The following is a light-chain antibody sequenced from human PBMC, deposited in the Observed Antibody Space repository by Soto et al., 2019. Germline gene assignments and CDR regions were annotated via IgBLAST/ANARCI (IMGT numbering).Light chain of an antibody. CDR3: QQYHNWPPQYT. CDR1: QSVASN. Sequence: EIVMTQSPASLSVSPGDGDTLSCRASQSVASNVAWYQQRPGQGPRLLIHGASTRAVGVPARFSGSGSGTDFTLTISSLQSEDFEVYYCQQYHNWPPQYTFGQGTKLQI. J-gene: IGKJ2*01. V-gene: IGKV3-15*01. CDR2: GAS.